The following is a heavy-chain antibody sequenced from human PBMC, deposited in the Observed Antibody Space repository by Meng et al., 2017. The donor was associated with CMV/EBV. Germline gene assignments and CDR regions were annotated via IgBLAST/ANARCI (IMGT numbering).Heavy chain of an antibody. Sequence: SETLSLTCAVYGGSFSGYYWSWIRQHPGKGLEWIGYIYYSGSTYYNSSLKSRVTISVDTSKNQFSLKLSSVTAADTAVYYCARESRGSSPLYYYYYGMDVWGQGTTVTVSS. CDR1: GGSFSGYY. CDR2: IYYSGST. CDR3: ARESRGSSPLYYYYYGMDV. J-gene: IGHJ6*02. D-gene: IGHD2-2*01. V-gene: IGHV4-31*11.